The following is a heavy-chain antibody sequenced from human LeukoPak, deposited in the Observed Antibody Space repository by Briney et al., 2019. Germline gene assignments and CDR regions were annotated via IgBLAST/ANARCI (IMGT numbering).Heavy chain of an antibody. CDR2: IYTSGST. Sequence: SETLSLTCTVSGGYISSGSYYWSWIRQPAGKGLEWIGRIYTSGSTNYNPSLKSRVTISVDTSKNQFSLKLSSVTAADTAVYYCAASGITIFGVAILTFDYWGQGTLVTVSS. CDR3: AASGITIFGVAILTFDY. CDR1: GGYISSGSYY. D-gene: IGHD3-3*01. V-gene: IGHV4-61*02. J-gene: IGHJ4*02.